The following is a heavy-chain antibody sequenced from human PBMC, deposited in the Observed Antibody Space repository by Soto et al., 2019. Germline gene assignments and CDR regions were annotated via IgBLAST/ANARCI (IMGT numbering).Heavy chain of an antibody. CDR3: ARETIFGVGKAQDYYYYGMDV. Sequence: SQTLSLTCAISGDSVSSNSAAWNWIRQSPSRGLEWLGRTYYRSKWYNDYAVSVKSRITINPDTSKNQFSLQLNSVTPEDTAVYYCARETIFGVGKAQDYYYYGMDVWGQGTTVTVSS. J-gene: IGHJ6*02. CDR1: GDSVSSNSAA. D-gene: IGHD3-3*01. CDR2: TYYRSKWYN. V-gene: IGHV6-1*01.